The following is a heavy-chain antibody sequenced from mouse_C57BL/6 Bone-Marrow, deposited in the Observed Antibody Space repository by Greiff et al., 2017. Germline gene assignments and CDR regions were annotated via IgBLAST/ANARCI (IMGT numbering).Heavy chain of an antibody. J-gene: IGHJ4*01. Sequence: QVQLQQPGAELVMPGASVKLSCKASGYTFPSYWMHWVKQRPGQGLEWIGEIDPSDSYTNYNQKFKGKSTLTVDKSSSTAYMQLSSLTSEDSAVYYCARTAYYSDYGAMDYWGQGTSVTVSS. D-gene: IGHD2-5*01. CDR2: IDPSDSYT. CDR1: GYTFPSYW. CDR3: ARTAYYSDYGAMDY. V-gene: IGHV1-69*01.